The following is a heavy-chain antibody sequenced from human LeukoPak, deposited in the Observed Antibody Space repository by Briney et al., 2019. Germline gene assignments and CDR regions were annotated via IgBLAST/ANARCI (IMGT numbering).Heavy chain of an antibody. J-gene: IGHJ4*02. CDR3: ARDDVGALDY. D-gene: IGHD3-16*01. CDR1: GFTFSAYW. Sequence: PGGSLRLSCAASGFTFSAYWMAWVRQAPGKGLEWVANMKQDGREKHYVDSVKGRFTISRDNARNSLYLQMNSLRVEDSAVYYCARDDVGALDYWGQGTLVTVSS. CDR2: MKQDGREK. V-gene: IGHV3-7*01.